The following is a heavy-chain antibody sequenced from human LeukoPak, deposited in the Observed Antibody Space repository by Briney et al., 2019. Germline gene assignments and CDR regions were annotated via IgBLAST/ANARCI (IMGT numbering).Heavy chain of an antibody. CDR2: IYYRGST. CDR1: GGSISSYY. CDR3: AREKDTAMVTGPYNWFDP. V-gene: IGHV4-59*12. Sequence: PSETLSLTCTVSGGSISSYYWSWIRQPPGKGLEWIGYIYYRGSTNYNPSLKSRVTISVDTSKNQFSLKLSSVTAADTAVYYCAREKDTAMVTGPYNWFDPWGQGTLVTVSS. D-gene: IGHD5-18*01. J-gene: IGHJ5*02.